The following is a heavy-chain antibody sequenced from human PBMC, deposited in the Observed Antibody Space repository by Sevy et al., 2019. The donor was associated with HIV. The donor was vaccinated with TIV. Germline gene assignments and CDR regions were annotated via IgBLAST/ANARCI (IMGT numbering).Heavy chain of an antibody. Sequence: GGSLRLSCAASGFTFSNYWMSWVRQAPGKGLEWVANINQDGSEKYYLDSVKGRFIVSRDNAKNSLYLQMNSLRAEDSAVYYCGREQITGSKPDFFASWGQGTLVTVSS. CDR3: GREQITGSKPDFFAS. CDR1: GFTFSNYW. J-gene: IGHJ4*02. D-gene: IGHD1-7*01. V-gene: IGHV3-7*01. CDR2: INQDGSEK.